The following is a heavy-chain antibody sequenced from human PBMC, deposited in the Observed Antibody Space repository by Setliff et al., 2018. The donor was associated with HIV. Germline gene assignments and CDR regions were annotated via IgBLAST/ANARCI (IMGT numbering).Heavy chain of an antibody. D-gene: IGHD1-7*01. CDR2: ISVYNGNT. J-gene: IGHJ6*03. CDR3: ARGDGTKYYYYYYMDV. Sequence: ASVKVSCKASGYTFTSYGISWVRQAPGQGLEWMGWISVYNGNTKYAQKVQGRVTVTADESTSTAYMQLSSLRSDDTAVYYCARGDGTKYYYYYYMDVWGKGTTVTISS. CDR1: GYTFTSYG. V-gene: IGHV1-18*01.